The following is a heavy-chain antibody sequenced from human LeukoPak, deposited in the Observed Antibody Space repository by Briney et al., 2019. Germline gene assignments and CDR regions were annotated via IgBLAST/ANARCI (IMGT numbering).Heavy chain of an antibody. CDR2: INPSGGST. V-gene: IGHV1-46*01. CDR1: GYTFTSYY. CDR3: ASTYYDVLTGYYVLNY. J-gene: IGHJ4*02. Sequence: ASVKVSCKASGYTFTSYYMHWVRQAPGQGLEWMGIINPSGGSTSYAQKFQGRVTMTRDMSTSTVYMELSRLRSDDTAVYYCASTYYDVLTGYYVLNYWGQGTLVTVSS. D-gene: IGHD3-9*01.